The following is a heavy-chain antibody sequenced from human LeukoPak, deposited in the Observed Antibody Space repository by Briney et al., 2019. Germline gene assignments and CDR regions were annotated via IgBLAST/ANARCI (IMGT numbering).Heavy chain of an antibody. CDR2: IYYSGST. Sequence: PSETLSHTCTVSGGSISSYLWSWIRQPPGKGLEWIGYIYYSGSTNYNPSLKSRVTILVDTSKNQFSLKVSSVTAADPAVYYCARGQYSGSCFDNWGQGSLVTVSS. CDR1: GGSISSYL. D-gene: IGHD1-26*01. V-gene: IGHV4-59*01. J-gene: IGHJ4*02. CDR3: ARGQYSGSCFDN.